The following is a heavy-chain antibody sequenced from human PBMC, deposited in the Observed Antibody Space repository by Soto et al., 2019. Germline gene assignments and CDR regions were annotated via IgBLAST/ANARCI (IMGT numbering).Heavy chain of an antibody. Sequence: SLRLSCAASGFTFSSYAMSWVRQAPGKGLEWVSAISGSGGSTYYADSVKGRFTISRDNSKNTLYLQMNSLRAEDTAVYYCAKYTIFGVVTTDHYGMDVWGQVTTVTVSS. J-gene: IGHJ6*02. CDR2: ISGSGGST. V-gene: IGHV3-23*01. D-gene: IGHD3-3*01. CDR1: GFTFSSYA. CDR3: AKYTIFGVVTTDHYGMDV.